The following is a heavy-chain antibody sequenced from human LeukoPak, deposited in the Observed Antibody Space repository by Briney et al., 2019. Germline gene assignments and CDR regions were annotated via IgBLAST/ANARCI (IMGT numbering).Heavy chain of an antibody. J-gene: IGHJ4*02. D-gene: IGHD6-19*01. V-gene: IGHV1-69*13. CDR3: AREETGYSSGWYVY. CDR2: IIPIFGTA. CDR1: GGTFSSYA. Sequence: GASVKVSCKASGGTFSSYAISWVLQAPGHGLEWMGGIIPIFGTANYAQKFQGRVTITADESTSTAYMELSSLRSEDTAVYYCAREETGYSSGWYVYWGQGTLVTVSS.